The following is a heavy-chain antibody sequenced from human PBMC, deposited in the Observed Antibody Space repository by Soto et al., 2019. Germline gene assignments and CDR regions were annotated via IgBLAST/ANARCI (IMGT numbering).Heavy chain of an antibody. CDR1: GFTFSSYA. V-gene: IGHV3-30-3*01. Sequence: GGSLRLSCAASGFTFSSYAMHWVRQAPGKGLEWVAVISYDGSNKYYADSVKGRFTISRDNSKNTLYLQMNSLRAEDTAVYYCARDLTYYYGMDVWGQGTTVTVSS. CDR3: ARDLTYYYGMDV. J-gene: IGHJ6*02. CDR2: ISYDGSNK.